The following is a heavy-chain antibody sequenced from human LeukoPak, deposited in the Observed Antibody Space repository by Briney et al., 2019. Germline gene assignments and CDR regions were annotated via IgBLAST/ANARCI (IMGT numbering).Heavy chain of an antibody. D-gene: IGHD6-13*01. CDR2: IWYDGSNK. CDR1: GFTFSSYG. CDR3: AKSFGYSRSWFDN. V-gene: IGHV3-33*06. J-gene: IGHJ4*02. Sequence: GRSLRLSCAASGFTFSSYGMHWVRQAPGKGLEWVAVIWYDGSNKYYADSVKGRFTISRDNSKNTLYLQMNSLRVGDTAVYYCAKSFGYSRSWFDNWGQGTLVTVSS.